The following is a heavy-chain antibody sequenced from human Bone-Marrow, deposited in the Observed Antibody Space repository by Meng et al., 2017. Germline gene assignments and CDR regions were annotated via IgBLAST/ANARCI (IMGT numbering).Heavy chain of an antibody. Sequence: QRRGSGPGLGKPSGTLSLTCPVSGASISSSDWWGWVRQPPGKGLEWIGEIYHDGSTNYTPSLKSRVTISVDKSKTQFSLKLSSVTAADTAVYYCARAAYDIWSGYAPWGQGSLVTVSS. CDR1: GASISSSDW. D-gene: IGHD3-3*01. V-gene: IGHV4-4*02. CDR2: IYHDGST. CDR3: ARAAYDIWSGYAP. J-gene: IGHJ5*02.